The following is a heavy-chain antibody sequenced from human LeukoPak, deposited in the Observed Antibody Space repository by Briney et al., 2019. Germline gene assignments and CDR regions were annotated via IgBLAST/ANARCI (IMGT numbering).Heavy chain of an antibody. CDR3: ARDRYSYGF. CDR1: GGFISTYY. J-gene: IGHJ4*02. Sequence: SETLSLTCTVSGGFISTYYWSWIRQPPGKGLEWIGFISYSGSTYHNPSLKSRVTMSVDTSKNQFSLNLRSVTAADTAVYYCARDRYSYGFWGQGILVTVSS. V-gene: IGHV4-59*01. CDR2: ISYSGST. D-gene: IGHD5-18*01.